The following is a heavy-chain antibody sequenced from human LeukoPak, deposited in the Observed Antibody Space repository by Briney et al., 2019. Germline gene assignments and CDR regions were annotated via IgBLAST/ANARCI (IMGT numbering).Heavy chain of an antibody. D-gene: IGHD3-22*01. CDR2: IDTNTRNP. CDR1: GYAFTNYT. V-gene: IGHV7-4-1*02. CDR3: TRGRDTTGYFVY. J-gene: IGHJ4*02. Sequence: ASVKVSCKASGYAFTNYTINWVRLAPGQGLEWMGWIDTNTRNPTYAQGFAGRFVFSLDTSVTTTYLQISSLKAEDAAVYYCTRGRDTTGYFVYWGQGTLVTVSS.